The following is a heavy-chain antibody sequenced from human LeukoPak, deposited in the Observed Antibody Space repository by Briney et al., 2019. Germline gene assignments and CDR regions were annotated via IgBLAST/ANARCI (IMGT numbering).Heavy chain of an antibody. J-gene: IGHJ4*02. D-gene: IGHD3-10*01. CDR3: ARDLGDLAALDY. V-gene: IGHV1-2*02. Sequence: AASVKVSCKASGYTFTGYYMHWVRQAPGQGLEWMGWINPNSGGTYYAQKFQGRVTMTRDTSISTAYMELSRLRFDDTAVYYCARDLGDLAALDYWGQGTLVTVS. CDR1: GYTFTGYY. CDR2: INPNSGGT.